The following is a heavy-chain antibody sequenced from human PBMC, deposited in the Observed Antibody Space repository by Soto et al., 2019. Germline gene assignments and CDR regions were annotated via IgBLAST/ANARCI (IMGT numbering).Heavy chain of an antibody. J-gene: IGHJ6*02. CDR1: GGTFNSFA. V-gene: IGHV1-69*01. D-gene: IGHD5-18*01. Sequence: QVQLVQSGAEVKKPGSSVKVSCNTSGGTFNSFAISWVRQAPGQGVEWMGGGIPNFETTYYAQKFQGRLTIAADESTATAYMELSSLRSEDTAVYYCARDQGLYVHTGMVIDYYGMDVWGQGTTVTVSS. CDR2: GIPNFETT. CDR3: ARDQGLYVHTGMVIDYYGMDV.